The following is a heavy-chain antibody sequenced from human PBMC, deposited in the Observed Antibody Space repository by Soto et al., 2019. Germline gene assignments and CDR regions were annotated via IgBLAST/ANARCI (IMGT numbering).Heavy chain of an antibody. V-gene: IGHV4-59*08. D-gene: IGHD3-9*01. J-gene: IGHJ4*02. CDR1: GASMMSYY. CDR2: IFYTGAT. Sequence: SETLSLTCTVSGASMMSYYWSWIRQPPGKGLEWIGFIFYTGATDYNPSLKSRVTLSVDMSKNQFSLNLSSVTAADSAVYYCAGLDIWTADYWGQGTLVTVSS. CDR3: AGLDIWTADY.